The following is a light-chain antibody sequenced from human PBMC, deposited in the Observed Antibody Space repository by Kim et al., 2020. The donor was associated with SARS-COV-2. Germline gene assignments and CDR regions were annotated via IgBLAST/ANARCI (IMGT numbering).Light chain of an antibody. Sequence: SSVGDRVTITCRASQSISSWLAWYQQKPGKAPKLLIYKASSLESGVPSRFSGSGSGTEFTLTISSLQPDDFATYYCQQYNSYSLTFGGGTKVDIK. CDR2: KAS. J-gene: IGKJ4*01. V-gene: IGKV1-5*03. CDR3: QQYNSYSLT. CDR1: QSISSW.